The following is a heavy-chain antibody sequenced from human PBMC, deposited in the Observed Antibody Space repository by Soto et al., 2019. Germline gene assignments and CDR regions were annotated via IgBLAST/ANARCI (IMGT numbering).Heavy chain of an antibody. Sequence: GGSLRLSCAASGFTFDDYTMHWVRQAPGKGLEWVSLISWDGGSTYYADSVKGRFTISRDNSKNSLYLQMNSLRTEDTALYYCAKDIELGKLEPSGYYGMDVWGQGTTVTVSS. J-gene: IGHJ6*02. CDR1: GFTFDDYT. D-gene: IGHD1-1*01. CDR3: AKDIELGKLEPSGYYGMDV. CDR2: ISWDGGST. V-gene: IGHV3-43*01.